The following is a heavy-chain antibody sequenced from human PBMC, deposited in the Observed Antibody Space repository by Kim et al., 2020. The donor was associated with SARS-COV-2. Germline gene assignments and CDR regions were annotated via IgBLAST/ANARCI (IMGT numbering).Heavy chain of an antibody. J-gene: IGHJ6*02. CDR1: GFTFSSYG. D-gene: IGHD3-16*01. V-gene: IGHV3-33*06. CDR3: AKDGGVGYYYYGMDV. CDR2: IWYDGSNK. Sequence: GGSLRLSCAASGFTFSSYGMHWVRQAPGKGLEWVAVIWYDGSNKYYADSVKGRFTISRDNSKNTLYLQMNSLRAEDTAVYYCAKDGGVGYYYYGMDVWGQGTPVTVSS.